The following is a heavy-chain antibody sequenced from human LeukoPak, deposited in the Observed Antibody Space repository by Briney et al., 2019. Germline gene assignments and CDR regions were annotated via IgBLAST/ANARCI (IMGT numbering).Heavy chain of an antibody. CDR3: ATSWDPNLEGWGWFDP. CDR2: FDPEDGET. D-gene: IGHD1-26*01. CDR1: GGTFSSYA. V-gene: IGHV1-18*01. Sequence: ASVKVSCKASGGTFSSYAISWVRQAPGKGLEWMGGFDPEDGETIYAQKFQGRVTMTTDTSTSTAYMELRSLRSDDTAVYYCATSWDPNLEGWGWFDPWGQGTLVTVSS. J-gene: IGHJ5*02.